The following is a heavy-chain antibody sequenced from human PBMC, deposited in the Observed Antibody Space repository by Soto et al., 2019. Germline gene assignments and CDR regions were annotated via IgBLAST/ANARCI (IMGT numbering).Heavy chain of an antibody. D-gene: IGHD3-16*01. J-gene: IGHJ4*02. CDR1: GGSISSGGYY. Sequence: QVQLQESGPGLVKPSQTLSLTCTVSGGSISSGGYYWSWIRQHPGKGLEWIGSIYYSGSTYYNPSLKSRVAISVDTSKNRLSLQLTSVTAADMAVYYCTRGVPHWGQGTLGTVSS. CDR3: TRGVPH. CDR2: IYYSGST. V-gene: IGHV4-31*03.